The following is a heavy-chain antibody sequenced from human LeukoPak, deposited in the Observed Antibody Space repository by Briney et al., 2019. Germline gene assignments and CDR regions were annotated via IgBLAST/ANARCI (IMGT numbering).Heavy chain of an antibody. D-gene: IGHD1-1*01. CDR1: GGTFSSYA. CDR2: IIPILGIA. J-gene: IGHJ6*02. V-gene: IGHV1-69*04. CDR3: ARGTNWNTYSYGMDV. Sequence: ASVKVSCKASGGTFSSYAISWVRQAPGQGLEWMGRIIPILGIANYAQKFQGRVTITADKSTSTAYMELSSLRSEDTAVYYCARGTNWNTYSYGMDVWGQGTTVTVSS.